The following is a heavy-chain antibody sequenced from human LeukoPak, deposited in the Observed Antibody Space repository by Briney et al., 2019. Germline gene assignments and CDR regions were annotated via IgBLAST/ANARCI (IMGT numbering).Heavy chain of an antibody. V-gene: IGHV3-53*01. CDR2: IYSGGTT. CDR1: GFTFSNYA. Sequence: GGSLRLSCAASGFTFSNYAMRWVRQAPGKGLEWVSLIYSGGTTYYADSVKDRFTISRDNSKNTLYLQMNSLRAEDTAVYYCARRAGGYSHPYDYWGQGILVTVSS. J-gene: IGHJ4*02. CDR3: ARRAGGYSHPYDY. D-gene: IGHD4-23*01.